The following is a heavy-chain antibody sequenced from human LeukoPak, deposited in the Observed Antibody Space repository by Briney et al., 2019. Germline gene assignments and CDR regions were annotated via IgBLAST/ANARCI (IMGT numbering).Heavy chain of an antibody. CDR2: IYYSGST. CDR1: GGSISSYY. J-gene: IGHJ2*01. D-gene: IGHD5-24*01. CDR3: ARHKEGDGYNYYWYFDL. V-gene: IGHV4-59*08. Sequence: SETLSLTCTVSGGSISSYYWSWIRQPPGKGLEWIGYIYYSGSTNYNPSLKSRVTISVDTSKNQFSLKLSSVTAADTAVYYCARHKEGDGYNYYWYFDLWGRGTLVTVSS.